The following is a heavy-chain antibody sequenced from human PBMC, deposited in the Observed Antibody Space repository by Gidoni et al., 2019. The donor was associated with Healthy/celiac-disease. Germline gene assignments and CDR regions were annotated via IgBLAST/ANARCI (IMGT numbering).Heavy chain of an antibody. CDR3: AKEGGIVVVPAAIWGFDP. J-gene: IGHJ5*02. D-gene: IGHD2-2*01. Sequence: EVQLLESGGGLVQPGGSLRLSCAASGFTFSSYAMSWVRQAPGKGLEWVSAISGSGGSTYYADSVKGRFTISRDNSKNTLYLQMNSLRAEDTAVYYCAKEGGIVVVPAAIWGFDPWGQGTLVTVSS. V-gene: IGHV3-23*01. CDR1: GFTFSSYA. CDR2: ISGSGGST.